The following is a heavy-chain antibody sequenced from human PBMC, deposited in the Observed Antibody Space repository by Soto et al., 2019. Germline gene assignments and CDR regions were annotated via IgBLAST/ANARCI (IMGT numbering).Heavy chain of an antibody. J-gene: IGHJ6*02. V-gene: IGHV1-2*02. CDR1: GYTFTGYY. Sequence: ASVKVSCKASGYTFTGYYMHWVRQAPGQGLEWMGWINPNSGGTNYAQKFQGRVTMTRDTSISTAYMELSRLRSDDTAVYYCARARRGYCSGGSCMTDVWGQGTTVTVSS. CDR2: INPNSGGT. D-gene: IGHD2-15*01. CDR3: ARARRGYCSGGSCMTDV.